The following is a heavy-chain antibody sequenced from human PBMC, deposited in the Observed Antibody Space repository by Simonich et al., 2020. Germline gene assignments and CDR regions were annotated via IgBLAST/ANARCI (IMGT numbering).Heavy chain of an antibody. D-gene: IGHD2-15*01. CDR3: AKDMGYCSGGSCYYFDY. J-gene: IGHJ4*02. Sequence: EVQLVESGGGLVQPGRSLRLSCAASGFTFDDYAMHWVRQATGKGREGVSGFKWNGGSIGYADSVKGRFTISRDNAKNSLYLQMNSLRAEDTALYYCAKDMGYCSGGSCYYFDYWGQGTLVTVSS. CDR1: GFTFDDYA. CDR2: FKWNGGSI. V-gene: IGHV3-9*01.